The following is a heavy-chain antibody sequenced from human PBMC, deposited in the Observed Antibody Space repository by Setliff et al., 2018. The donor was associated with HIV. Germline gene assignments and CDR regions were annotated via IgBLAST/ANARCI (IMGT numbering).Heavy chain of an antibody. J-gene: IGHJ4*02. CDR3: AKGAGFYGDYTFDH. D-gene: IGHD4-17*01. CDR1: GPSINIHY. CDR2: IYSTGST. V-gene: IGHV4-59*11. Sequence: PSETLSLTCTVSGPSINIHYWSWIRQSPGKAFEWIGYIYSTGSTNYNPSLQSRVTISMVASRNQFSLKVTPVTAADTAVYYCAKGAGFYGDYTFDHWGQGRQVTVSS.